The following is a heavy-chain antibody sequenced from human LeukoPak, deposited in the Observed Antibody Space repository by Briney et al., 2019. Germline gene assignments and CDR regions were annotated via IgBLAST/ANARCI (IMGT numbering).Heavy chain of an antibody. CDR3: AVRNRFLEWLHYFDY. Sequence: PSETLSLTCTVSGGSISSSSYYWGWIRQPPGKGLEWIGGIYYSGSTYYNPSLKSRVTISVDTSKNQFSLKLSSVTAADTAVYYCAVRNRFLEWLHYFDYWGQGTLVTVSS. CDR1: GGSISSSSYY. CDR2: IYYSGST. J-gene: IGHJ4*02. V-gene: IGHV4-39*01. D-gene: IGHD3-3*01.